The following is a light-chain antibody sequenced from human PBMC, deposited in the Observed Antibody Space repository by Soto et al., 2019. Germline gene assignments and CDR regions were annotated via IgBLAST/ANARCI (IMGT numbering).Light chain of an antibody. CDR2: DAS. V-gene: IGKV3D-15*01. Sequence: EIVLTQSPGTLSLSPGERATLSYRPGQSLSSSSLAWYQQNLGQAPRLLIYDASTRATGIPARFSGSGSGTEFTLTISSLQSEDFAVYYCQQYNNWWTFGQGTKVDI. CDR3: QQYNNWWT. CDR1: QSLSSS. J-gene: IGKJ1*01.